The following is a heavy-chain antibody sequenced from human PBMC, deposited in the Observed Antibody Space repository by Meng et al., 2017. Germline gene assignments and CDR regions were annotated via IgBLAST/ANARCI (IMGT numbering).Heavy chain of an antibody. Sequence: QVPLQQWGAGLVKPSETLSLTCAVYGGSFSGYDWSWIRQPPGKGLEWIGEINHSGSTNYNPSLKSRVTISVDTSKNQFSLKLSSVTAADTAVYYCARGRYFDWLSYRYYFDYWGQGTLVTVSS. CDR1: GGSFSGYD. V-gene: IGHV4-34*01. CDR3: ARGRYFDWLSYRYYFDY. J-gene: IGHJ4*02. CDR2: INHSGST. D-gene: IGHD3-9*01.